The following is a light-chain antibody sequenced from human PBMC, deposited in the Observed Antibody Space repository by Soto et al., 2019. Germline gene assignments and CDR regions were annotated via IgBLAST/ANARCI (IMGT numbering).Light chain of an antibody. V-gene: IGKV1-27*01. J-gene: IGKJ1*01. Sequence: DIHSAHSSFSLSPFVVDRVTITCRASQGIGNYLVWYQQKPGKVPKVLIYAASSLQSEVTSRFSGSGSETEFTLTISSLQPEDVATYYCQKYNSAPWTFGPGTKVDI. CDR3: QKYNSAPWT. CDR1: QGIGNY. CDR2: AAS.